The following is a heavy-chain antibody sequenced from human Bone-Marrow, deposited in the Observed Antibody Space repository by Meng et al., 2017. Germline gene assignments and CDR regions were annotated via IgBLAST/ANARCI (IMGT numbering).Heavy chain of an antibody. D-gene: IGHD2-2*01. CDR2: IYTSGST. J-gene: IGHJ6*02. V-gene: IGHV4-61*02. CDR1: GCSISSGSYY. CDR3: ARGYCSSTSCTLYGMDV. Sequence: SETLSLTCTVSGCSISSGSYYWSWIRQPAGKGLEWIGRIYTSGSTNYNPSLKSRVTISVDTSTNQFSLKLSSVTAADTAVYYCARGYCSSTSCTLYGMDVWGQGTTVTVSS.